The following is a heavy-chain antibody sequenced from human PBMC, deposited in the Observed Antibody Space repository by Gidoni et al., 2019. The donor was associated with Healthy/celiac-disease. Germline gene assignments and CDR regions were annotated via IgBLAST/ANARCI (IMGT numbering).Heavy chain of an antibody. V-gene: IGHV3-30*03. D-gene: IGHD1-26*01. CDR1: GFPFSSYG. Sequence: QVQLVESGGGVVQPGRSLRLSCAASGFPFSSYGMHWVRQAPGKGLEWVAVISYDGSNKYYADSVKGRFTISRDNSKNTLYLQMNSLRAEDTAVYYCARVGVGAHAFDIWGQGTMVTVSS. J-gene: IGHJ3*02. CDR2: ISYDGSNK. CDR3: ARVGVGAHAFDI.